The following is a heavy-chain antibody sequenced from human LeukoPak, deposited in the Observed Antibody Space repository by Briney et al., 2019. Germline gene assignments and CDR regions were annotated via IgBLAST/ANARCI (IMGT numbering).Heavy chain of an antibody. J-gene: IGHJ4*02. CDR2: ISGYNGNT. CDR1: GYKFNSYG. CDR3: ARDRYQLPRGMRY. V-gene: IGHV1-18*01. D-gene: IGHD2-2*01. Sequence: GASVKVSCKASGYKFNSYGIAWVRQAPGQGLEWMGWISGYNGNTNYAQKLQDRVTMTTDTSTSTAYMELRSLRSDDTAVYYCARDRYQLPRGMRYWGQGTLVTVSS.